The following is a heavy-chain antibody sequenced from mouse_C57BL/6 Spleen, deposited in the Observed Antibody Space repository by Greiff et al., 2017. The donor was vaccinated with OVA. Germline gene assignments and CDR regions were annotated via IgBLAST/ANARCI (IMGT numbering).Heavy chain of an antibody. J-gene: IGHJ4*01. Sequence: EVMLVESGGGLVKPGGSLKLSCAASGFTFSDYGMHWVRQAPEKGLEWVAYISSGSSTIYYADTVKGRFTISRDNAKNTLFLQMTSLRSEDTAMYYCARGDYDVDYYAMDYWGQGTSVTVSS. D-gene: IGHD2-4*01. CDR1: GFTFSDYG. CDR3: ARGDYDVDYYAMDY. CDR2: ISSGSSTI. V-gene: IGHV5-17*01.